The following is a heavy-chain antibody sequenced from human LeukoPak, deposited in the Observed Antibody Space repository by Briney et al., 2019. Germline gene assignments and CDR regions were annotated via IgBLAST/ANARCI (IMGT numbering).Heavy chain of an antibody. CDR1: GGSISSSNYS. V-gene: IGHV4-39*07. Sequence: PSETLSLTCTVSGGSISSSNYSWGWIRQPPGKGLEWIGTLYSTGSTYYNPSLKSRVTISVDKSKNQFSLKLSSVTAADTAVYYRARRGIAARSFDPWGQGTLVTVSS. CDR3: ARRGIAARSFDP. D-gene: IGHD6-6*01. CDR2: LYSTGST. J-gene: IGHJ5*02.